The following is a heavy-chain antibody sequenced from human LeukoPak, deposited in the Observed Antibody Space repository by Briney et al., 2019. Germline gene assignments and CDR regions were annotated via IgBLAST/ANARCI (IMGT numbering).Heavy chain of an antibody. Sequence: GGSLRLSCATSGFIFSTYALSWVRQAPGKGLEWASSISGCGGSLYHADSVKGRFTISRDSSKNTLYLQMNSLRAEDTAIYYCARVIRAAPGKGYFDYWGQGTLVTVSS. CDR3: ARVIRAAPGKGYFDY. D-gene: IGHD6-13*01. V-gene: IGHV3-23*01. J-gene: IGHJ4*02. CDR2: ISGCGGSL. CDR1: GFIFSTYA.